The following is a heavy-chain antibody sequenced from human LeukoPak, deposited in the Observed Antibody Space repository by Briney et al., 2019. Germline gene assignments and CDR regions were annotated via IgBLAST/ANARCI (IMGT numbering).Heavy chain of an antibody. CDR3: ARDYDFWSGYYTSRDYYYYMDV. V-gene: IGHV1-69*13. CDR1: GGTFSSYA. J-gene: IGHJ6*03. CDR2: IIPIFGTA. Sequence: SVKVSCKASGGTFSSYAISWVRQAPGQGLEWMGGIIPIFGTANYAQKFQGRVAITADESTSTAYMELSSLRSEDTAVYYCARDYDFWSGYYTSRDYYYYMDVWGKGTTVTVSS. D-gene: IGHD3-3*01.